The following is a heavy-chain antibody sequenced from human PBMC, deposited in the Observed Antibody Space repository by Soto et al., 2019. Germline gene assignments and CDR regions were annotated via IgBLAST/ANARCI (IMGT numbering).Heavy chain of an antibody. CDR3: ARDGDLGTSTRPRGAVDS. D-gene: IGHD2-2*01. Sequence: QVQLVQSGAEVKKPGSSVKVSCKASGGTFRSYTFSWGRQAPVQGLEWMGGLVPLCGSTNNAEVFQGRLTTTADDATPTVSLALTCLASEDSAVYVCARDGDLGTSTRPRGAVDSWGQGALVSVSS. V-gene: IGHV1-69*01. CDR2: LVPLCGST. J-gene: IGHJ3*02. CDR1: GGTFRSYT.